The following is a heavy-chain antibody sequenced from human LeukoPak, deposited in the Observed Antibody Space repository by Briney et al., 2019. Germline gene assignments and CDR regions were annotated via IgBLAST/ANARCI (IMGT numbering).Heavy chain of an antibody. CDR3: ARDGGYSTAYYYYYMDV. D-gene: IGHD5-18*01. CDR1: GYTFTSYG. V-gene: IGHV1-18*01. J-gene: IGHJ6*03. Sequence: ASGKLSCNASGYTFTSYGNSWVRQAPGQGHDWMGWISAYNGNTNYAQKLQGRVTMTTDTSTSTAYMELRSLRSDDTAVYYCARDGGYSTAYYYYYMDVWGKGTTVTVSS. CDR2: ISAYNGNT.